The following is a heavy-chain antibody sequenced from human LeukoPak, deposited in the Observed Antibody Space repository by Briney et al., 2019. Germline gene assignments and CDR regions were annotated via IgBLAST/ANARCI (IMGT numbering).Heavy chain of an antibody. D-gene: IGHD2-15*01. J-gene: IGHJ5*02. CDR2: ICPGDSDT. CDR3: ARSVVVSPNWSDP. V-gene: IGHV5-51*01. CDR1: GYTFTNYW. Sequence: GESLKISCKGSGYTFTNYWIAWVRQMPGKGLEWMGIICPGDSDTRYSPSFQGQVTMSVDKSINTAYLQWSSLKASDTGMYYCARSVVVSPNWSDPCGQGTLFTVSS.